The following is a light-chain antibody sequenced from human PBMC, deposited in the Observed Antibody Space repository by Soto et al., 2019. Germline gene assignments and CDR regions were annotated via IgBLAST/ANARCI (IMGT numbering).Light chain of an antibody. CDR3: CSHAGSYTYV. V-gene: IGLV2-11*01. CDR2: DVT. J-gene: IGLJ1*01. CDR1: SSDVGGYNY. Sequence: QSALTQPRSVSGSPGQSLTISCTGTSSDVGGYNYVSWYQQHTGKVPKLMIYDVTKPPSGVPDRFSGSKSGYTASLTISGLQSDDEADYYCCSHAGSYTYVFGTGNKLTVL.